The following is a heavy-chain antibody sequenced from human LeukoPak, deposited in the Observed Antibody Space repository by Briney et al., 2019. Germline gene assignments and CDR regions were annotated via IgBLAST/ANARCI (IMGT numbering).Heavy chain of an antibody. CDR1: GGTFSSYA. J-gene: IGHJ4*02. CDR2: IIPIFGTA. Sequence: ASVKVSCKASGGTFSSYAISWVRQAPGQGLEWMGGIIPIFGTANYAQKFQGRVTITADESTSTAYMELSSLRSEDTAVYYCARGSYYDSSGPFDYWGQGTLVTVSS. V-gene: IGHV1-69*13. D-gene: IGHD3-22*01. CDR3: ARGSYYDSSGPFDY.